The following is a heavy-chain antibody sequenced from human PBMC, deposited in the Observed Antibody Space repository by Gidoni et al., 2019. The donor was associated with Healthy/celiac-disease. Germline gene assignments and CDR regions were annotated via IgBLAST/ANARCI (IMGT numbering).Heavy chain of an antibody. Sequence: QVQLVESGGGLVKPGGSLRLSCAASGFTFSDYYMSWIRQAPGKGLEWVSYSSSSSSYTNYADSVKGRFTISRDNAKNSLYLQMNSLRAEDTAVYYCARGHSPYCGGDCYSDYWGQGTLVTVSS. CDR1: GFTFSDYY. V-gene: IGHV3-11*06. D-gene: IGHD2-21*01. J-gene: IGHJ4*02. CDR2: SSSSSSYT. CDR3: ARGHSPYCGGDCYSDY.